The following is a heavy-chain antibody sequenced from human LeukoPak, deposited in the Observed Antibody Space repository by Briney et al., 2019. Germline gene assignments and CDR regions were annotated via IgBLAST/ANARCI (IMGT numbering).Heavy chain of an antibody. CDR2: IYGGDTT. CDR3: GRSENYYYDRSGPDY. CDR1: GFTVSSHY. Sequence: AGGSLRLSCAASGFTVSSHYMTWVRQAPGKGPEWVSVIYGGDTTYYADSVKGRFTISRDSSKNTLYLQMSNLRVEDTAVYYCGRSENYYYDRSGPDYWGQGTLDTVSS. J-gene: IGHJ4*02. V-gene: IGHV3-53*01. D-gene: IGHD3-22*01.